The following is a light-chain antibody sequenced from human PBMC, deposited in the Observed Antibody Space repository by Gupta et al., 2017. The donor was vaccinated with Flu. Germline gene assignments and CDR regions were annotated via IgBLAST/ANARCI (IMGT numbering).Light chain of an antibody. Sequence: SPANLSLSPGERATLSCRASQIVTRYLAWYQQKPGQAPRLLIFDASNRATGIPDRFSGSGSGTEFTLTIDSLEPEDFAVYYCQQRSSSHTFGQGTQVEIK. J-gene: IGKJ5*01. CDR2: DAS. V-gene: IGKV3-11*01. CDR3: QQRSSSHT. CDR1: QIVTRY.